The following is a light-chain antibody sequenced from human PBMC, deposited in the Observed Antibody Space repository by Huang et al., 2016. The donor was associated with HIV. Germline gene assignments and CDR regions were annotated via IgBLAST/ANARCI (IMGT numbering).Light chain of an antibody. CDR3: QQTYTFPLT. V-gene: IGKV1-39*01. Sequence: DIQMTQSPSSLSASVGDRVTITCRASQTISSYLSWYQQKPGKAPKLLIYSSSSLRSGVPSRFSGSGSGTDFTLTISTLQREDFATYYCQQTYTFPLTFGGGTKVEVK. J-gene: IGKJ4*01. CDR2: SSS. CDR1: QTISSY.